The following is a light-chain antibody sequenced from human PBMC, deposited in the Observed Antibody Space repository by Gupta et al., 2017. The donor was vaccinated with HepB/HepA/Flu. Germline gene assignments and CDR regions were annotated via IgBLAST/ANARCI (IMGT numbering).Light chain of an antibody. CDR2: GAS. CDR3: QQYNNWPPWT. Sequence: EIVMTQSPATLSVSPGERATLSCRASQSVSSNLAWYQQKPGQAPRLLIYGASTRATGIPARFSGSGSGTEFTLTINSLQSEDFAVYYCQQYNNWPPWTFGPGTKVEIK. CDR1: QSVSSN. J-gene: IGKJ1*01. V-gene: IGKV3-15*01.